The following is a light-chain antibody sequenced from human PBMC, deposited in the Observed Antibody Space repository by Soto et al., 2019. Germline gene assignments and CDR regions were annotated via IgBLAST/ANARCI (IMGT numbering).Light chain of an antibody. CDR2: GAS. CDR3: QQYNYWPVT. V-gene: IGKV3-15*01. J-gene: IGKJ4*01. CDR1: HSVGNY. Sequence: EIVLTQSPATLSLSPGERATLSCRASHSVGNYLAWYQKKPGQTPRLLIHGASTRATGIAARFSGSGSGTEFTLTISGLQSEDFATYYCQQYNYWPVTFGGGTKVDIK.